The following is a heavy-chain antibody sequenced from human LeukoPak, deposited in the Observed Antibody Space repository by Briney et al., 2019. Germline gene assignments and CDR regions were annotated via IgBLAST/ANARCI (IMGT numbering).Heavy chain of an antibody. J-gene: IGHJ4*02. CDR1: GYTFISYN. D-gene: IGHD3-22*01. CDR2: IIPIFGTA. Sequence: ASVKVSCKASGYTFISYNINWVRQAPGQGLEWMGGIIPIFGTANYAQKFQGRVTITADKSTSTAYMELSSLRSEDTAVYYCARFHYYDSSGSELYYFDYWGQGTLVTVSS. CDR3: ARFHYYDSSGSELYYFDY. V-gene: IGHV1-69*06.